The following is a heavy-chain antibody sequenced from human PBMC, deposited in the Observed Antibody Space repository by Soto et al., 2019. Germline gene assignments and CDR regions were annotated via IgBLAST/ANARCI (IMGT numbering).Heavy chain of an antibody. CDR2: IYHSGST. V-gene: IGHV4-30-2*01. CDR1: GGSISIGGYS. J-gene: IGHJ5*02. D-gene: IGHD5-18*01. CDR3: ARGRVATAMAKAPWFDH. Sequence: PSETLSLTCAVSGGSISIGGYSWSWIRHPPGKGLEWIGYIYHSGSTYYNPSLKSRVTISVDRSKNQFSLKLSSVTAADTAVYYCARGRVATAMAKAPWFDHWGQGTLVTVS.